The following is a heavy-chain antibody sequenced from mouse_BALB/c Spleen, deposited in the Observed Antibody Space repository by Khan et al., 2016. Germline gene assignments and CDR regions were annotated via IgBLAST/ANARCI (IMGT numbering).Heavy chain of an antibody. Sequence: EVQLQESGPGLVKPSQSLSLTCTVTGYPITSDYAWNWIRQFPGNKLEWMGYISYSGSTSYNPSLKSRISITRDTSKNQFFLQLNSVTTEDTATYYCARWLGRGYYYAMDYWGQGTSVTVSS. D-gene: IGHD4-1*01. CDR2: ISYSGST. J-gene: IGHJ4*01. CDR1: GYPITSDYA. CDR3: ARWLGRGYYYAMDY. V-gene: IGHV3-2*02.